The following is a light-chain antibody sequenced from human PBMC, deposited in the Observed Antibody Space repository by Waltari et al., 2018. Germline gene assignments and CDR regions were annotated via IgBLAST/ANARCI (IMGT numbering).Light chain of an antibody. CDR2: GAT. CDR3: QQSYNTPWT. J-gene: IGKJ1*01. V-gene: IGKV1-39*01. Sequence: DIQMTQSPSSLSASVGDRVTITCRSSDTITKYLNWYQQRPTEAPNLLIHGATTLQSGVPSRFSGSESGTDFTLTISSIQPGDSGTYYCQQSYNTPWTFGQGTKIEVK. CDR1: DTITKY.